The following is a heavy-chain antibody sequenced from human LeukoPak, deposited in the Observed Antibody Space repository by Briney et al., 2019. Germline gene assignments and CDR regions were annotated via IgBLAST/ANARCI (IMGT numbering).Heavy chain of an antibody. J-gene: IGHJ4*02. Sequence: GGSLRLSCAASRFTFSSYGMHWVRQAPGKGLEWVSVIYSGGSTYYADSVKGRFTISRDNSKNTLYLQMNSLRAEDTAVYYCARDSGGGYYWGQGTLVTVSS. CDR1: RFTFSSYG. V-gene: IGHV3-66*01. CDR3: ARDSGGGYY. D-gene: IGHD2-15*01. CDR2: IYSGGST.